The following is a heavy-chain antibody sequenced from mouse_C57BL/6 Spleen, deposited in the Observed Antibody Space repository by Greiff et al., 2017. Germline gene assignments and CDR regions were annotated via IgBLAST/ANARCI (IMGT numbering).Heavy chain of an antibody. J-gene: IGHJ4*01. CDR3: ARGVPYAMDD. Sequence: VQLQQSGAELVMPGASVKLSCKASGYTFTSYWMHWVKQRPGQGLEWIGEIDPSDSYTNYNQKFKGKSTMTVDKSSSTAYMQLSSLTSEDSAVYYCARGVPYAMDDWGTGTTVTVSS. V-gene: IGHV1-69*01. CDR2: IDPSDSYT. CDR1: GYTFTSYW. D-gene: IGHD2-14*01.